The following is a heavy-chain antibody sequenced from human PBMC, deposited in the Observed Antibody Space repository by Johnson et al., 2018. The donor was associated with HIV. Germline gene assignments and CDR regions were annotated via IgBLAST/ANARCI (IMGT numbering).Heavy chain of an antibody. CDR3: ARDRLYIYGQGAAFDI. Sequence: QVQLVESGGGVVQPGRSLRLSCAASGFTFSSYGMHWVRQAPGKGLEWVAFIRYDGSNKYYADSVKGRFTISRDNSKNTLYLQMNSLRAEDTAVYYSARDRLYIYGQGAAFDIWGQGTMVTVSS. J-gene: IGHJ3*02. D-gene: IGHD5-18*01. V-gene: IGHV3-30*02. CDR1: GFTFSSYG. CDR2: IRYDGSNK.